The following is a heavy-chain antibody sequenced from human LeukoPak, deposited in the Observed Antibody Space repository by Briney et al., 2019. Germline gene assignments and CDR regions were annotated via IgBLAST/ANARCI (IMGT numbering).Heavy chain of an antibody. CDR3: VKDVVVVPAAIIYDAFDI. D-gene: IGHD2-2*02. V-gene: IGHV3-64D*06. CDR1: GFTFSSYA. J-gene: IGHJ3*02. CDR2: TSSNGGST. Sequence: GRSLRLSCSASGFTFSSYAMHWVRQAPGKGLEYVSATSSNGGSTYYADSVKGRFTISRDNSKNTLYLQMSSLRAEDTAVYYCVKDVVVVPAAIIYDAFDIWGQGTMVTVSS.